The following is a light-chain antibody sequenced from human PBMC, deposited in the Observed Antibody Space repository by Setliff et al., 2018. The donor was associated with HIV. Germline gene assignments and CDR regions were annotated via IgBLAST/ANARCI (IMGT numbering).Light chain of an antibody. Sequence: HSVLTQPASVSGSPGQAITISCTGTSGDVGTYNLVSWYQQHPGKAPQLIIYEVTKRPSGVSARFSGSKSGNTASLIISGLQAEDEADYYCCSYTGSDTIDVFGTGTKVTVL. CDR2: EVT. CDR3: CSYTGSDTIDV. V-gene: IGLV2-23*02. CDR1: SGDVGTYNL. J-gene: IGLJ1*01.